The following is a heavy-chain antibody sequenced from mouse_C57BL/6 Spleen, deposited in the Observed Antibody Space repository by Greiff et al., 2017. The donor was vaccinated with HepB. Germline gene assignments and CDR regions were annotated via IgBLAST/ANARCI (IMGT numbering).Heavy chain of an antibody. CDR3: AGYYYGSSGYFDV. V-gene: IGHV1-81*01. Sequence: VQRVESGAELARPGASVKLSCKASGYTFTSYGISWVKQRTGQGLEWIGEIYPRSGNTYYNEKFKGKATLTADKSSSTAYMELRSLTSEDSAVYFCAGYYYGSSGYFDVWGTGTTVTVSS. D-gene: IGHD1-1*01. CDR1: GYTFTSYG. J-gene: IGHJ1*03. CDR2: IYPRSGNT.